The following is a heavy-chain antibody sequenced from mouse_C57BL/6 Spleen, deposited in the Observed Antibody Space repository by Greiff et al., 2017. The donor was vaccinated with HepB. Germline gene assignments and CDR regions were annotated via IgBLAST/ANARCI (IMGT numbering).Heavy chain of an antibody. CDR1: GYAFSSYW. J-gene: IGHJ3*01. Sequence: QVQLQQSGAELVKPGASVKISCKASGYAFSSYWMNWVKQRPGKGLEWIGQIYPGDGDTNYNGKFKGKATLTADKPSSTAYMQLSSLTSEDSAVYFCARPFYYGNSWFAYWGQGTLVTVSA. CDR3: ARPFYYGNSWFAY. V-gene: IGHV1-80*01. CDR2: IYPGDGDT. D-gene: IGHD2-1*01.